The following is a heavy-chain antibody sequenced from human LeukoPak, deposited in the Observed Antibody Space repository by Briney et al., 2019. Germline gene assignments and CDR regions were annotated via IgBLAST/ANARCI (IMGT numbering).Heavy chain of an antibody. Sequence: PGGSLRLSCAASGFTVSSNYMSWVRQAPGKGLEWVSVIYSGCSTYYADSVKGRFTISRDNAKNSLYLQMNSLRAEDTAVYYCARYYCSSSSCLMFDYWGQGTLVTVSS. CDR3: ARYYCSSSSCLMFDY. V-gene: IGHV3-53*01. J-gene: IGHJ4*02. CDR1: GFTVSSNY. D-gene: IGHD2-2*01. CDR2: IYSGCST.